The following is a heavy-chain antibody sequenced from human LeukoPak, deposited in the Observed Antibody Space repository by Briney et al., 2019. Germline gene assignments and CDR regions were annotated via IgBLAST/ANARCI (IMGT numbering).Heavy chain of an antibody. CDR3: ARDRYDFWSGKVLFDY. V-gene: IGHV3-74*01. J-gene: IGHJ4*02. CDR1: GFIFSGYW. CDR2: IKTDGSTT. D-gene: IGHD3-3*01. Sequence: GGSLRLSCAGSGFIFSGYWMHWVRQAPGKGLVWVSRIKTDGSTTYYADSVKGRFTISRDNAKNSLYLQMNSLRAEDTAVYYCARDRYDFWSGKVLFDYWGQGTLVTVSS.